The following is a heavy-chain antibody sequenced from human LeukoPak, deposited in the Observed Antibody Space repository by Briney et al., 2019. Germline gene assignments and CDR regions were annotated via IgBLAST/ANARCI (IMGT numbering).Heavy chain of an antibody. CDR2: INHSGRT. V-gene: IGHV4-34*01. J-gene: IGHJ6*02. CDR1: GGSFSGYY. Sequence: SETLSLTCAVYGGSFSGYYWSWIRRPPGKGLEWIGEINHSGRTNYNPSLKSRVTISVDTSKNQFSLKLSSVTAADTAVYYCARGPRTYCSSTSCYGRYYYYYGMDVWGQGTTVTVSS. D-gene: IGHD2-2*01. CDR3: ARGPRTYCSSTSCYGRYYYYYGMDV.